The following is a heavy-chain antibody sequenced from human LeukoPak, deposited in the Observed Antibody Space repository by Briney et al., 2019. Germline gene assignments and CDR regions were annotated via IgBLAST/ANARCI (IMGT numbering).Heavy chain of an antibody. J-gene: IGHJ4*02. D-gene: IGHD6-19*01. CDR3: ARDSSATPFDY. V-gene: IGHV4-39*07. CDR2: IYYSGST. CDR1: DDSISDYY. Sequence: SETLSLTCTVSDDSISDYYWGWIRQPPGKGLEWIGSIYYSGSTYYNPSLKSRVTISVDTSKNQFSLKLSSVTAADTAVYYCARDSSATPFDYWGQGTLVTVSS.